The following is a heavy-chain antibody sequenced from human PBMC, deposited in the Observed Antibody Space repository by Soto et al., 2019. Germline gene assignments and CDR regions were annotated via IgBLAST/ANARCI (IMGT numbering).Heavy chain of an antibody. J-gene: IGHJ6*02. D-gene: IGHD2-21*01. CDR2: IDWDDDK. V-gene: IGHV2-70*01. CDR3: ARTRVKSYYYGMDV. CDR1: GFSLSTSGMC. Sequence: SGPTLVNPTHTLTLTCTFSGFSLSTSGMCVSWIRQPPGKALEWLALIDWDDDKYYSTSLKTRLTISKDTSKNQVVLTMTNMDPVDKATYYCARTRVKSYYYGMDVWGQVTTGTASS.